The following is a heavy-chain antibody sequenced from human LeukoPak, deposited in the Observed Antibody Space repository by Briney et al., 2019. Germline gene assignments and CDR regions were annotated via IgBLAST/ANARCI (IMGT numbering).Heavy chain of an antibody. CDR3: ARETGILTGYTYYFDY. J-gene: IGHJ4*02. CDR2: IYYNGDT. CDR1: GGSISSSRYY. D-gene: IGHD3-9*01. V-gene: IGHV4-39*02. Sequence: PSETLSLTCTVSGGSISSSRYYWGWIRQPPGKGLEWIGTIYYNGDTYYDPSLKSRVTISVDTSKNQFSLKLSSVTAADTAVYYCARETGILTGYTYYFDYWGQGTLVTVSS.